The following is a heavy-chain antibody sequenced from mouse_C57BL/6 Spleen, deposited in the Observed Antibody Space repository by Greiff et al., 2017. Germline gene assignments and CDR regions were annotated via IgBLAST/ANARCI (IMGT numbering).Heavy chain of an antibody. D-gene: IGHD1-1*01. CDR3: ARHEDYGSPFDY. CDR2: IRSGGSYT. V-gene: IGHV5-6*01. J-gene: IGHJ2*01. CDR1: GFTFSSYG. Sequence: EVKLVESGGDLVKPGGSLKLSCAASGFTFSSYGMSWVRQTPDKRLEWVATIRSGGSYTYYPDSVKGRFTIFRDNAKNTLYLQMSSLKSEDTAMYYCARHEDYGSPFDYWGQGTTLTVSS.